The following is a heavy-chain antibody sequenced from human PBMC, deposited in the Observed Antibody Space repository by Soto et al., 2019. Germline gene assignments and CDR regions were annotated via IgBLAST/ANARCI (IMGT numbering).Heavy chain of an antibody. CDR3: ARQADYNILTGYFYYFDY. Sequence: PRESLKISCKSSGYSFTDYWIGWVRQMPGKGLEWMGIIYPGDSDARYSPSFQGQVTISVDTSINTAFLRWNSLTASDTAMYYCARQADYNILTGYFYYFDYWCQGSLVTVSS. D-gene: IGHD3-9*01. CDR2: IYPGDSDA. CDR1: GYSFTDYW. J-gene: IGHJ4*02. V-gene: IGHV5-51*01.